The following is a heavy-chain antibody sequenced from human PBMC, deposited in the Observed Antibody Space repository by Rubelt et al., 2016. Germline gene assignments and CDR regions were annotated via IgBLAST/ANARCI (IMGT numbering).Heavy chain of an antibody. D-gene: IGHD3-10*01. CDR1: GYTLTELS. Sequence: QVQLVQSGAEVKKPGASVKVSCKVSGYTLTELSMHWVRQAPGKGLEWMGGFDPEDGETIYAQKFQGRGTMTEDTAKDTAYMELSSLRSEETAVYYCATRSLWFGEIDRYFDYWGQGTLVTVSS. CDR2: FDPEDGET. CDR3: ATRSLWFGEIDRYFDY. J-gene: IGHJ4*02. V-gene: IGHV1-24*01.